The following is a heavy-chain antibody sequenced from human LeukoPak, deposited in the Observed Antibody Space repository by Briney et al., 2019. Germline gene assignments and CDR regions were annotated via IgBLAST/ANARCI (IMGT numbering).Heavy chain of an antibody. CDR3: ARGQYYHDSTGYYY. J-gene: IGHJ4*02. V-gene: IGHV4-59*01. CDR2: ISYSART. Sequence: SETLSLTCTVSGDYISNYYWTYIRQPPGKGLECLVPISYSARTNYPPSLNSRVTLSLDTSKNPSSLKLSSVTAADTAVYYRARGQYYHDSTGYYYSGQGTLVTVSS. CDR1: GDYISNYY. D-gene: IGHD3-22*01.